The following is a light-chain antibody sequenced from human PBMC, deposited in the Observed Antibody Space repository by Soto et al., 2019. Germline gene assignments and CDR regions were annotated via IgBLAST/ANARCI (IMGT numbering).Light chain of an antibody. V-gene: IGLV2-8*01. Sequence: QSVLTQPPSASGPPGQSVTISCTGTSSYIGGYNYVSWYQQHPGKAPKLMIYEVSKRPSGVPDRFSGSKSGNTASPTVSGLQAEDEADYYCSSYAGSNNYVFGSGTKVTVL. J-gene: IGLJ1*01. CDR3: SSYAGSNNYV. CDR1: SSYIGGYNY. CDR2: EVS.